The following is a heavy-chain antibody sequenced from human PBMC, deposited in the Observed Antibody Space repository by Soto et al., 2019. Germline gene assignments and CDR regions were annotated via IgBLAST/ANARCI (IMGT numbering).Heavy chain of an antibody. V-gene: IGHV4-61*01. D-gene: IGHD1-26*01. CDR2: IYYSGST. CDR1: GGSVSSGSYY. Sequence: SETLSLTCTVSGGSVSSGSYYWSWIRQPPGKGLEWIGYIYYSGSTNYNPSLKSRVTISVDTSKNQFSLKLSSVTAADTAVYYCAREGEPPLQIYFDYWGQGTLVTVSS. J-gene: IGHJ4*02. CDR3: AREGEPPLQIYFDY.